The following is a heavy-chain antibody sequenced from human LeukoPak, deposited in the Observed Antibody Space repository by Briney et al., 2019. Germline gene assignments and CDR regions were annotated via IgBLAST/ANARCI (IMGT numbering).Heavy chain of an antibody. CDR3: ARDPSRTLDY. V-gene: IGHV3-33*08. CDR2: IWYDGSKQ. J-gene: IGHJ4*02. Sequence: GGSLRLSCAASGFTFSNYQMNWVRQAPGKGLEWVAVIWYDGSKQYYADSVKGRFTISRDNSKNTVYLQMSSLRAEDTAVYYCARDPSRTLDYWGQGTLVTVSS. CDR1: GFTFSNYQ. D-gene: IGHD1-14*01.